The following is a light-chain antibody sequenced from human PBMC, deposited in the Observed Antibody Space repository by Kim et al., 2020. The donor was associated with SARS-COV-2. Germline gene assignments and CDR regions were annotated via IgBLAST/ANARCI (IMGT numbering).Light chain of an antibody. CDR3: SSYRRGGTLGV. V-gene: IGLV2-14*01. CDR2: EVT. J-gene: IGLJ3*02. CDR1: IRATGTYHF. Sequence: ITISCPETIRATGTYHFLTWYQQHPRNAPTLMSYEVTNRPSGFSYRFSGSKSRNTASLTISWLQADSKADYHCSSYRRGGTLGVFRGGTQLAVL.